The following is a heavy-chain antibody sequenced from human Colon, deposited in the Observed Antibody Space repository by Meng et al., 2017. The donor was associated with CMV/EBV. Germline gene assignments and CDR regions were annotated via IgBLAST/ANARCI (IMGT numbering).Heavy chain of an antibody. V-gene: IGHV3-7*01. CDR2: IKQDGSEK. Sequence: GESLKISCAASGFTFSSYSMNWVRQAPGKGLEWVANIKQDGSEKYYADSVKGRFTISRDNAKNSLYLQMNSLRAEDTAVYYCARCIVAIPGSDWGQGTLVTVSS. CDR3: ARCIVAIPGSD. D-gene: IGHD6-13*01. CDR1: GFTFSSYS. J-gene: IGHJ4*02.